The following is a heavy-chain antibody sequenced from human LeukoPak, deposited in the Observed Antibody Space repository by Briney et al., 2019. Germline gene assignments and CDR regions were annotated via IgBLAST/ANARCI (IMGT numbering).Heavy chain of an antibody. J-gene: IGHJ4*02. CDR3: AKDIYCGGDCYVRAGDS. D-gene: IGHD2-21*02. CDR1: GFTFSSYS. Sequence: GGSLRLSCAASGFTFSSYSMNWDRQAPGKGLEWVSYISSSSSTIYSADSVKGRFTISRDNSQNTLYLQMNSLRAEDTAIYYCAKDIYCGGDCYVRAGDSWGQGTLVTVSS. V-gene: IGHV3-48*01. CDR2: ISSSSSTI.